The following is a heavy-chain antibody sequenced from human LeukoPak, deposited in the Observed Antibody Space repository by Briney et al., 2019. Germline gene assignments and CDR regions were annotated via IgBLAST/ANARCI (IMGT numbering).Heavy chain of an antibody. Sequence: GGSLRLSCAPSGVTFSSYAMSGVRHAPGGGVGWGSSIGGSGGSTYYADSVKGRFTISRDNSKNPLYLQMNSLRAEDTAVYYCAKVETAAAATLRGFDYWGQGTLVTVSS. D-gene: IGHD6-13*01. J-gene: IGHJ4*02. V-gene: IGHV3-23*01. CDR1: GVTFSSYA. CDR2: IGGSGGST. CDR3: AKVETAAAATLRGFDY.